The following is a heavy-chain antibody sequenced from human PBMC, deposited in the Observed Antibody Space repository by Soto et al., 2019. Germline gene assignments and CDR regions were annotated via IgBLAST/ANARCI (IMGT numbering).Heavy chain of an antibody. CDR2: IKSKTDGGTT. Sequence: GGSLRLSCAASGFTFSNAWMSWVRQAPWKGLEWVGRIKSKTDGGTTDYAAPVKGRFTISRDDSKNTLYLQMNSLKTEDTAVYYCTTDLLLWFLAFDYWGQGTLVTVFS. J-gene: IGHJ4*02. CDR1: GFTFSNAW. D-gene: IGHD3-10*01. V-gene: IGHV3-15*01. CDR3: TTDLLLWFLAFDY.